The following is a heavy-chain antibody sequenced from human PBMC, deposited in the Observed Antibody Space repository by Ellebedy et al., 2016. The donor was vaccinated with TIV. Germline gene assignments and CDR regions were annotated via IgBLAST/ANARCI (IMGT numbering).Heavy chain of an antibody. CDR2: IKSKIDGGTT. D-gene: IGHD4-17*01. CDR1: GFTFRNAW. V-gene: IGHV3-15*01. Sequence: GESLKISCAASGFTFRNAWMNWVRQAPGKGLEWVGRIKSKIDGGTTDYAAPVKGRFTISRDDSKNTLYLQMNSLKTEDTAVYFCTTPFGRGDYVGSGYWGQGILVTVSS. J-gene: IGHJ4*02. CDR3: TTPFGRGDYVGSGY.